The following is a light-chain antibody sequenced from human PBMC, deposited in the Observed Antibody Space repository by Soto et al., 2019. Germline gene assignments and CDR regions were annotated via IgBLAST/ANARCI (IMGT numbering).Light chain of an antibody. CDR1: SSNIGNNY. J-gene: IGLJ2*01. CDR3: GTWDSSRSAVV. Sequence: QSVLTQPPSVSAAPGQTVTISCSGSSSNIGNNYVSWYQQLPGTAPKLLIYDNNKRPSGIPDRFSGSKSGTSATLGITGLQTGDEADDYCGTWDSSRSAVVFGGGTKLTVL. CDR2: DNN. V-gene: IGLV1-51*01.